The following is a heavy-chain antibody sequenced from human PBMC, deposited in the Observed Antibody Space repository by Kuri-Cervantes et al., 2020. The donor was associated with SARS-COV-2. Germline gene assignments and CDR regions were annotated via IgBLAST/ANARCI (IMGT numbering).Heavy chain of an antibody. Sequence: GGSLRLSCAASGFTFSNAWMSWVRQAPGKGLEWVPAITGSGGGTYYADSVRGRFTVSRDNSKNTLYLEMDGLRPEDTAVYYCARDMTFDEYGDYFYYYMDVWGKGTTVTVSS. D-gene: IGHD3-16*01. CDR3: ARDMTFDEYGDYFYYYMDV. J-gene: IGHJ6*03. CDR2: ITGSGGGT. V-gene: IGHV3-23*01. CDR1: GFTFSNAW.